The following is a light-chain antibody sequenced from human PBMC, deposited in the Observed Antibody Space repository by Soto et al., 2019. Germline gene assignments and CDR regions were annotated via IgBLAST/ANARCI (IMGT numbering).Light chain of an antibody. V-gene: IGKV2-28*01. Sequence: DIVMTQSPLSLPVTPGEPASISCRSSQSLLQSNGYTYLDWYLQKSGQSPQLLIYLTSIRASGVPDRFNGSGSGTDFTLKISKVEAEDVGVYXXXXXXXXXXWXFGQGTKVDIK. CDR1: QSLLQSNGYTY. CDR3: XXXXXXXXWX. J-gene: IGKJ1*01. CDR2: LTS.